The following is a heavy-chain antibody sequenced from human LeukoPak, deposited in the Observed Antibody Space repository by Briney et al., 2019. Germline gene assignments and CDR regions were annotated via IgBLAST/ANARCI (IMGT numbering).Heavy chain of an antibody. J-gene: IGHJ4*02. CDR3: ARDVTMVRGVIVY. D-gene: IGHD3-10*01. V-gene: IGHV3-53*01. CDR1: GFTVSSNY. Sequence: GGSLRLSGAASGFTVSSNYMSWVRQAPGKGLEWVSVIYSGGSAYYADSVKGRFTISRDNSKNTLYLQMNSLRAEDTAVYYCARDVTMVRGVIVYWGQGTLVTVSS. CDR2: IYSGGSA.